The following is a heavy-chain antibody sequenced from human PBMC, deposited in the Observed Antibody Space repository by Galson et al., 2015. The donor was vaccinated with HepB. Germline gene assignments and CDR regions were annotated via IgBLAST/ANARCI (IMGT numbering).Heavy chain of an antibody. J-gene: IGHJ4*02. V-gene: IGHV1-18*04. CDR3: ARDVAGTGWLRF. Sequence: SVKVSCKASGYTFTTYGISWVRQAPGQGLEWIGWISAYNGNTNYAQKLQGRVTMTTDTSTSTAYMELRSLRSDDTAVYYCARDVAGTGWLRFWGQGTLVTVPS. CDR1: GYTFTTYG. D-gene: IGHD5-12*01. CDR2: ISAYNGNT.